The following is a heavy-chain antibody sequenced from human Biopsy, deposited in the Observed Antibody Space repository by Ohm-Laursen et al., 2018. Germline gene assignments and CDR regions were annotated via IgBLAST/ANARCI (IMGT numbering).Heavy chain of an antibody. D-gene: IGHD5-12*01. CDR3: TVDLGRGFH. J-gene: IGHJ4*02. Sequence: GSLRLSCSASGFTFTHAWMSWVCQGPGKGLEWLGRIKSKSDGEATDYAAAVQGRFAISRDDSTNTFYLQMNSLKSEDTGVFYCTVDLGRGFHWGQGTLVTVSS. CDR1: GFTFTHAW. CDR2: IKSKSDGEAT. V-gene: IGHV3-15*01.